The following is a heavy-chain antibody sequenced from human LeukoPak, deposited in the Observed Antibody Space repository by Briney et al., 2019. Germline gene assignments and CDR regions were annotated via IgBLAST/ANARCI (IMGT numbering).Heavy chain of an antibody. V-gene: IGHV6-1*01. CDR2: TYYRSNLYN. CDR1: GDTVSSNSAA. J-gene: IGHJ4*02. CDR3: ARDVLWFGELLPDY. Sequence: SQTLSLTCAISGDTVSSNSAAWNWIRQSPSRGLEGRVRTYYRSNLYNDYAVAVKIRITINPDISTHQFSLQLNSVTPEDTAVYYCARDVLWFGELLPDYWGQGTLVTVSS. D-gene: IGHD3-10*01.